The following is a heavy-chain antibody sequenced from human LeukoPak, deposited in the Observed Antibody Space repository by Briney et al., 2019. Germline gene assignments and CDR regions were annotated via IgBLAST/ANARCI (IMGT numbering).Heavy chain of an antibody. Sequence: SETLSLTCAVYGGSFSGYYWSWNRQPPGKGLEWIGEINHSGSTNYNPSLKSRVTISVDTSKNQFSLKLSSVTAADTAVYYCARDEWGSGSYYPDYWGQGTLVTVSS. V-gene: IGHV4-34*01. J-gene: IGHJ4*02. D-gene: IGHD3-10*01. CDR1: GGSFSGYY. CDR2: INHSGST. CDR3: ARDEWGSGSYYPDY.